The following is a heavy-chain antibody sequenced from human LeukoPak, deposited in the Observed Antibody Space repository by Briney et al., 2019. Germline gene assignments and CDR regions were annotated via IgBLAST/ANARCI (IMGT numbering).Heavy chain of an antibody. V-gene: IGHV4-39*01. CDR3: ARQGREWEPREMDY. D-gene: IGHD1-26*01. CDR2: IYYSGST. Sequence: SETLSLTCTVSGGSISSSSYYWGWIRQPPGKGLEWIGSIYYSGSTYYNPSLKSRVTIPVDTSRYQFSLRLSSVTAADTAVYYCARQGREWEPREMDYWGQGTLVTVSS. CDR1: GGSISSSSYY. J-gene: IGHJ4*02.